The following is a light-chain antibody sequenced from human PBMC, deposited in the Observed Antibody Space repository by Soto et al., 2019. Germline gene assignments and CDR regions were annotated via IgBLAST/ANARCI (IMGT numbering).Light chain of an antibody. V-gene: IGKV1-39*01. J-gene: IGKJ5*01. Sequence: DIQMTQSPSSLSASVGYRVTITCRASQSISSYLNWYQQKPGEAPKLLIYAASSLQSGVPSRFSGSGSGTDFTLTISSLQPEDFATYYCQQSYSTSITFGQGTRLEI. CDR1: QSISSY. CDR2: AAS. CDR3: QQSYSTSIT.